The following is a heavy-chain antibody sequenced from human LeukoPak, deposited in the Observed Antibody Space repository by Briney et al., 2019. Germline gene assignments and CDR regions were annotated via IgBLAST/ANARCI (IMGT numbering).Heavy chain of an antibody. D-gene: IGHD5-24*01. J-gene: IGHJ4*02. CDR1: GYSFTRNW. Sequence: PGESPKISCKGFGYSFTRNWIAWARQMPGKGLEWMGIIYPDDSDTTYSPSFQGQVTISADKSISTAYLQWSSLKASDTAMYYCARLGGDGHNYYDYWGQGTLVTVSS. CDR2: IYPDDSDT. V-gene: IGHV5-51*01. CDR3: ARLGGDGHNYYDY.